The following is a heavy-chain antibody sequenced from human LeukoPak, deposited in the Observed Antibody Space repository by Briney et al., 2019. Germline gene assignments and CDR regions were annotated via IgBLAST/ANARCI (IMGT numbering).Heavy chain of an antibody. CDR1: GFTVSSNY. CDR2: IYSGGST. Sequence: QPGGSLRLSCAASGFTVSSNYMSWVRQAPGKGLEWVSIIYSGGSTYYADSVKGRFTISRDNSKNTLYLQMNSLRAEDTAVYYCARANWGHPMHYFDYWGQGTLVTVSS. CDR3: ARANWGHPMHYFDY. V-gene: IGHV3-66*01. J-gene: IGHJ4*02. D-gene: IGHD7-27*01.